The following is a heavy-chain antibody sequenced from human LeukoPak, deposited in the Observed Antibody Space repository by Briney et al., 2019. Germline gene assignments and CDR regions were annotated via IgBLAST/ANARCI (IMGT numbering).Heavy chain of an antibody. CDR2: ISSSGSTI. J-gene: IGHJ4*02. CDR1: GFTFSSYE. V-gene: IGHV3-48*03. Sequence: GGSLRLSCAASGFTFSSYEMNWVRQAPGKGLEWVSYISSSGSTIYYADSVKGRFTISRDNAKNSLYLQMNSLRAEDTAVYYCARGRAYGDGGYWGQGTLVTVSS. D-gene: IGHD4-17*01. CDR3: ARGRAYGDGGY.